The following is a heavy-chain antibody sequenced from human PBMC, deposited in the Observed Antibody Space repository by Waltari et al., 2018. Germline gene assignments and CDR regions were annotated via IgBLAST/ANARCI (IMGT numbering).Heavy chain of an antibody. V-gene: IGHV1-69*13. CDR3: ARDRPVAYCGGDCYSYYFDY. CDR1: GGTFSSYA. Sequence: QVQLVQSGAEVKKPGSSVKVSCKASGGTFSSYAISWVRQAPGQGLEWMGGIIPIFGTANYAQKFQGRVTITADESTSTAYMELSSLRSEDTAVYYCARDRPVAYCGGDCYSYYFDYWGQGTLVTVSS. CDR2: IIPIFGTA. J-gene: IGHJ4*02. D-gene: IGHD2-21*01.